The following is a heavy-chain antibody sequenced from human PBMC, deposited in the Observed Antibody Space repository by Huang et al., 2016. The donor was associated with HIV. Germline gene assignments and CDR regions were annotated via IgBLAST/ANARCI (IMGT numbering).Heavy chain of an antibody. Sequence: QVQLVESGAELKKPGASVRVSCKVSGYTVSELSLHWVRQAPEKGLEWKGGFGPEEGETICAEGWQGRVTMTEETTTETAYMELSSLRPEDTAVYYCATSTPDVGAGVLRSAFDIWGQGTMVTVSS. D-gene: IGHD2-15*01. V-gene: IGHV1-24*01. CDR1: GYTVSELS. CDR3: ATSTPDVGAGVLRSAFDI. CDR2: FGPEEGET. J-gene: IGHJ3*02.